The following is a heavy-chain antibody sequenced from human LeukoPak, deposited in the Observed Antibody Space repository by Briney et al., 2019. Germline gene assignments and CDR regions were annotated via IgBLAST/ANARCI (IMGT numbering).Heavy chain of an antibody. CDR1: GGTFSSYA. Sequence: SVKVSCKASGGTFSSYAISWVRQAPGQGLEWMGGIIPIFGTANYAQKFQGRVTITTDESTSTAYMELSSLRSEDTAVYYCARDAQGYCSGGSCYANYYYYYWDVWGKGTTVTVSS. J-gene: IGHJ6*03. CDR2: IIPIFGTA. D-gene: IGHD2-15*01. CDR3: ARDAQGYCSGGSCYANYYYYYWDV. V-gene: IGHV1-69*05.